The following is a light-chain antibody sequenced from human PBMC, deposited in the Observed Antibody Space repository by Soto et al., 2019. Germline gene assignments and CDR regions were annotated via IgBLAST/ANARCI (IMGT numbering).Light chain of an antibody. CDR3: QQYSTFWT. J-gene: IGKJ1*01. Sequence: IQLTQSPSSLSASVGDRVTITCRASQGISSYLAWYQQKPGKAPKLLIYAASTLQSGVPSRFSGSGSGTDFTLTISSLQPDDSATYYCQQYSTFWTFGQGTKVDIK. CDR1: QGISSY. CDR2: AAS. V-gene: IGKV1-9*01.